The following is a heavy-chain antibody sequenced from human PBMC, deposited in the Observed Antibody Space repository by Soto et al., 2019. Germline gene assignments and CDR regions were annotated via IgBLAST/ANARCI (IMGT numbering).Heavy chain of an antibody. V-gene: IGHV4-31*03. J-gene: IGHJ5*02. Sequence: SETLSLTCSVSGGSVCSNGYYWSWIRQLPEKGLEWIGFIYYSGSTYYNPSLKRRVTISLDTSKNQFSLSLSSVTAADTAVYYCATTPFNWFEPWGQGTLVTVSS. CDR3: ATTPFNWFEP. CDR2: IYYSGST. CDR1: GGSVCSNGYY.